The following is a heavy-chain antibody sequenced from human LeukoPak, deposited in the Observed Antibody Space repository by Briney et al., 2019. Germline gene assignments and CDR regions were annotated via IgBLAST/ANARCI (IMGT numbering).Heavy chain of an antibody. J-gene: IGHJ4*02. CDR2: LYSDGNT. CDR3: ARGVEPLTANTLAY. Sequence: GGSLRLSCAASGFTVITNDMTWVRQTPGKGLEWVSVLYSDGNTKYADSVQGRFTISRDNSKNTLYLEMNSLSPDDTAVYYCARGVEPLTANTLAYWGQGTLVTVSS. CDR1: GFTVITND. D-gene: IGHD2-21*02. V-gene: IGHV3-53*01.